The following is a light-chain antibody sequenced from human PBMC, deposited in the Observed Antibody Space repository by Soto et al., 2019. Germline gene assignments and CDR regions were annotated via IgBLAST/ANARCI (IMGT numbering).Light chain of an antibody. CDR1: QTISGY. CDR3: QQYNNWPQT. CDR2: DAS. J-gene: IGKJ1*01. V-gene: IGKV3-15*01. Sequence: EIVLTQSPATLSSSPGERATLSCRASQTISGYLAWYQQKPGQAPRLLMYDASTRATGIPARFSGSGSGTDFTLTISGLQSEDFAVYYCQQYNNWPQTFGQGTKVDI.